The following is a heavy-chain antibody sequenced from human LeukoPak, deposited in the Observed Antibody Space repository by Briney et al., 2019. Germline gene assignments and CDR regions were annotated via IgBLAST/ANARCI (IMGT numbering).Heavy chain of an antibody. J-gene: IGHJ6*03. V-gene: IGHV3-23*01. CDR1: GFTFSSYA. D-gene: IGHD2-2*01. Sequence: GGSLRLSCAASGFTFSSYAMSWVRQAPGKGLEWVSAISGSGGSTYYADSVKGRFTISRDNSKNTLYLQMNSLRAEDTAAYYCAKDLRVIVVTDYMDVWGKGTTVTVSS. CDR3: AKDLRVIVVTDYMDV. CDR2: ISGSGGST.